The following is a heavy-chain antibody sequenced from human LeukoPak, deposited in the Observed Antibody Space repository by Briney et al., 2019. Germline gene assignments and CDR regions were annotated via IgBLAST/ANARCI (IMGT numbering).Heavy chain of an antibody. Sequence: ASVKVSCKASGYTFTSYDINWVRQATGQGLEWMGWMNPNSGNTGYAQKFQSRVTMTRNTSISTDYMELSSLRSEDTAVYYCARTPTTVTTMSEWGQGTLVTVSS. CDR3: ARTPTTVTTMSE. J-gene: IGHJ4*02. V-gene: IGHV1-8*01. CDR2: MNPNSGNT. CDR1: GYTFTSYD. D-gene: IGHD4-17*01.